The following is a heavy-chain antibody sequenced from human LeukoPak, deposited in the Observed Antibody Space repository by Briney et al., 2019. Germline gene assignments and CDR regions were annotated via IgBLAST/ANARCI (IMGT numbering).Heavy chain of an antibody. V-gene: IGHV3-30*03. CDR1: GFTFSSYW. D-gene: IGHD3-10*01. Sequence: GGSLRLSCAASGFTFSSYWMSWVRQAPGKGLEWVAVISYDGSNKYYADSVKGRFTISRDNSKNTLYLQMNSLRAEDTAVYYCARDLSTRQLLNWGQGTLVTVSS. CDR2: ISYDGSNK. CDR3: ARDLSTRQLLN. J-gene: IGHJ4*02.